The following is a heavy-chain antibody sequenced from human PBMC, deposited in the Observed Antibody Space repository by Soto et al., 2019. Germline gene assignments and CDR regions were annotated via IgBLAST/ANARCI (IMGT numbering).Heavy chain of an antibody. CDR1: GGSISSYY. D-gene: IGHD6-19*01. V-gene: IGHV4-59*01. CDR3: ARDLSGPNDY. J-gene: IGHJ4*02. Sequence: SETLSLTCTVSGGSISSYYWSWIRQPPGKGLEWIGYIYYSGSTNYNPSLKSRVTISVDTSKNPFSLKLSSVTAADTAVYYCARDLSGPNDYWGQGTLVTVSS. CDR2: IYYSGST.